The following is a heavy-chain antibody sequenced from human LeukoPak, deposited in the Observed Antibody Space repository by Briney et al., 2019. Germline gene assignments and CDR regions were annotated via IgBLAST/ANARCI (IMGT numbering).Heavy chain of an antibody. V-gene: IGHV1-69*05. CDR3: ARDQEAFDY. CDR1: GGTFISYA. J-gene: IGHJ4*02. Sequence: SVKVSCKASGGTFISYAISWVRQAPGQGLEWMGGIIPIFGTANYAQKFQGRVTVTRDTSTSTVHMELSGLRSEDTAVYYCARDQEAFDYWGQGTLVTVSS. CDR2: IIPIFGTA.